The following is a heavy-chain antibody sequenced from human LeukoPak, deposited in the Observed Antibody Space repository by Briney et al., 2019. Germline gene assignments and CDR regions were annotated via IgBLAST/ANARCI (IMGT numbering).Heavy chain of an antibody. J-gene: IGHJ4*02. D-gene: IGHD2-21*01. CDR3: AKESPYSSNRLYYFDY. CDR2: ISGSDGRL. Sequence: GGSLRLSCAASGFTFSNFAMSWVRQTPEKGLEWVSAISGSDGRLFYADSVRGRFTISGDNSKNTLSLQMNSLRADDTAVYFCAKESPYSSNRLYYFDYWGQGTLVTVSS. CDR1: GFTFSNFA. V-gene: IGHV3-23*01.